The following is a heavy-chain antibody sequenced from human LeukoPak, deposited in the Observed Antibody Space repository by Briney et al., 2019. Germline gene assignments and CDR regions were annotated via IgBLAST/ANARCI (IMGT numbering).Heavy chain of an antibody. CDR2: ISSSSSYI. CDR3: VSFYETY. V-gene: IGHV3-21*01. D-gene: IGHD2/OR15-2a*01. Sequence: PGGSLRLSCAASGFTFSSYSMNWVRQAPGKGLEWVPSISSSSSYIYYADSVKGRFTISRDNAKNTVYLQMNNLRAEDTAVYYCVSFYETYWGRGTLVTVSS. CDR1: GFTFSSYS. J-gene: IGHJ4*02.